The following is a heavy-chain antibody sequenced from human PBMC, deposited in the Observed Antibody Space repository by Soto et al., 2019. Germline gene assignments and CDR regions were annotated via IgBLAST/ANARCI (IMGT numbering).Heavy chain of an antibody. CDR2: ILVGGST. D-gene: IGHD2-8*02. CDR3: AKATATGGGAFNI. Sequence: GGSLRLSCAASGFTCRSYDMSWVRQAPGKGLEWVSTILVGGSTHYPDSVKGRFTISRDNSKNTVFLQMNSLTAGDTAVYYCAKATATGGGAFNICGQGTMVTVSS. CDR1: GFTCRSYD. J-gene: IGHJ3*02. V-gene: IGHV3-23*01.